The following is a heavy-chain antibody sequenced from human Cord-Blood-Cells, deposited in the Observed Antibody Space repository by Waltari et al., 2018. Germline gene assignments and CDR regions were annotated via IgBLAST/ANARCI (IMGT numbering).Heavy chain of an antibody. J-gene: IGHJ4*02. D-gene: IGHD2-2*01. Sequence: QVQLVQSVAEVKKPGASVKVSCKASGYTLTGSYIHWVPQAPGQGLEWMGWINPNSGGTNYAQKFQGRVTMTRDTSISTAYMELSRLRSDDTAVYYCARGRAVPAAIGYWGQGTLVTVSS. CDR2: INPNSGGT. CDR1: GYTLTGSY. CDR3: ARGRAVPAAIGY. V-gene: IGHV1-2*02.